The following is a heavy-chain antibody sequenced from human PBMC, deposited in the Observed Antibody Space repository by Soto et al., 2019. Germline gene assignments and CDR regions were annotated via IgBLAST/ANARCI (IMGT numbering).Heavy chain of an antibody. D-gene: IGHD3-22*01. Sequence: GGSLRLSCAASGFTFSSYAMSWVRQAPGKGLEWVSAISGSGGSTYYADSVKGRFTISRDNSKNTLYLQMNSLRAEDTAVYYCAKDLVPMTMIVVVIGSPPDYWGQGTLVTVSS. CDR3: AKDLVPMTMIVVVIGSPPDY. CDR1: GFTFSSYA. J-gene: IGHJ4*02. V-gene: IGHV3-23*01. CDR2: ISGSGGST.